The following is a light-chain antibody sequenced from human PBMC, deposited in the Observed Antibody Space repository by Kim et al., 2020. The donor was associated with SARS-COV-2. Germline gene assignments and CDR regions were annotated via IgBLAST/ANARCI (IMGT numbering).Light chain of an antibody. J-gene: IGLJ3*02. CDR3: CSYAGSHTWV. CDR1: GSDIGDFKD. CDR2: DFS. Sequence: GQSVTISCAGTGSDIGDFKDVSWYQQHPGRVPKLMIYDFSERPSGVPDRFSGSKSGNTASLTISGLQTEDEGDYYCCSYAGSHTWVFGGGTKLTVL. V-gene: IGLV2-11*01.